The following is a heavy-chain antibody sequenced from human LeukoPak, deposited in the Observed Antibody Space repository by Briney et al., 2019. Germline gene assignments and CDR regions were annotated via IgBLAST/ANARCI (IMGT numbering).Heavy chain of an antibody. CDR2: MNPNSGNT. J-gene: IGHJ5*02. CDR1: GGTFSSYA. V-gene: IGHV1-8*02. Sequence: GASVKVSCKASGGTFSSYAINWVRQATGQGLEWMGWMNPNSGNTGYAQKFQGRVTMTRNTSISTAYMELSSLRSEDTAVYYCARALPKYYYGSGRRFDPWGQGTLVTVSS. D-gene: IGHD3-10*01. CDR3: ARALPKYYYGSGRRFDP.